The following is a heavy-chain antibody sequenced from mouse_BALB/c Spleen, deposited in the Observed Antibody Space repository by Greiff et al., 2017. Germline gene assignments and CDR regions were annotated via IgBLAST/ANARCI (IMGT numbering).Heavy chain of an antibody. D-gene: IGHD1-1*01. CDR1: GFTFSSYA. V-gene: IGHV5-9-3*01. J-gene: IGHJ2*01. CDR3: ARRGDYGSSYGYFDY. Sequence: EVKLMESGGGLVKPGGSLKLSCAASGFTFSSYAMSWVRQTPEKRLEWVATISSGGSYTYYPDSVKGRFTISRDNAKNTLYLQMSSLRSEDTAMYYCARRGDYGSSYGYFDYWGQGTTLTVSS. CDR2: ISSGGSYT.